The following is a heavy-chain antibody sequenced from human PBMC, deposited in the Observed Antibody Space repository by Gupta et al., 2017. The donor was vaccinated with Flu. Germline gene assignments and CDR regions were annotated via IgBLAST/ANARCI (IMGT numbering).Heavy chain of an antibody. CDR3: ARRVVGIRPYAFDV. D-gene: IGHD1-26*01. CDR2: VNPDSGCT. J-gene: IGHJ3*01. V-gene: IGHV1-2*06. CDR1: GNTFTDYQ. Sequence: QVQLVQTGAEMKKPGATVKVSCKTSGNTFTDYQIHGVRQAPGQGLECLGRVNPDSGCTIYSQKFQGRVTMTRDTSITTAYMDLSSLRVDDTAVYYCARRVVGIRPYAFDVWGQGTMVAVSS.